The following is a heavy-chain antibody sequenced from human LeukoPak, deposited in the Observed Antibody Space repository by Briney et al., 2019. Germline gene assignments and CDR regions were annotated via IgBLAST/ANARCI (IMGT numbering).Heavy chain of an antibody. CDR1: GYTFTTYW. D-gene: IGHD3-16*01. CDR2: IYPGDSDT. Sequence: GESLKISCKGSGYTFTTYWSGWVRRMPGKGLEGMGIIYPGDSDTRYSQTFHGKVTISTDKSISTAYFQRSRLQAADTSMYYCARRFYGTEYCQYWGQGTLVTVSS. J-gene: IGHJ1*01. CDR3: ARRFYGTEYCQY. V-gene: IGHV5-51*01.